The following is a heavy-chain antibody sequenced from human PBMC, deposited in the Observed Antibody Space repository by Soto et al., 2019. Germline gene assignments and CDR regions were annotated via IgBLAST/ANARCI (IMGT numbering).Heavy chain of an antibody. CDR2: IVVGNSNT. CDR1: GFTFSSSA. Sequence: SVKVSCKASGFTFSSSAVHWVRQARGHRLEWIGWIVVGNSNTNYAQKLQGRVTMTTDTSTSTAYMELRSLRSDDTAVYYCARDSVWAYCGGDCYHDYWGQGTLVTVSS. CDR3: ARDSVWAYCGGDCYHDY. J-gene: IGHJ4*02. D-gene: IGHD2-21*02. V-gene: IGHV1-58*01.